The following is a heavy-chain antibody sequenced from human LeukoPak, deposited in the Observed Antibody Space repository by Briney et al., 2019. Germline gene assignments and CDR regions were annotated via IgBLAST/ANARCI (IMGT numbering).Heavy chain of an antibody. D-gene: IGHD5-12*01. CDR2: IWYDGSNK. V-gene: IGHV3-33*06. Sequence: PGGSLRLSCAASGFTFSSYGMHWVRQAPGKGLEWLAVIWYDGSNKYYADSVKGRFTISRDNSKNTLYLQMNSLRAEDTAVYYCAKEQRGYSGYDLTPDYWGQGTLVTVSS. CDR1: GFTFSSYG. CDR3: AKEQRGYSGYDLTPDY. J-gene: IGHJ4*02.